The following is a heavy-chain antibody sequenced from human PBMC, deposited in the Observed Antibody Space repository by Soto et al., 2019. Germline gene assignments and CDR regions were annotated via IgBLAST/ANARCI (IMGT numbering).Heavy chain of an antibody. J-gene: IGHJ4*02. CDR2: IKSWTDGGRV. CDR3: TTWRREKSCTSVSCYGDGAY. V-gene: IGHV3-15*02. Sequence: EVPLVESGGALVKPGESLTLSCAASGFTFNSAWMTWVLQAPGKGLEWVGRIKSWTDGGRVDTAAPVKGRFTISRDDSKNTFYLQMNSLKSEDPAVYYCTTWRREKSCTSVSCYGDGAYGGQGNLVTVSS. CDR1: GFTFNSAW. D-gene: IGHD2-2*01.